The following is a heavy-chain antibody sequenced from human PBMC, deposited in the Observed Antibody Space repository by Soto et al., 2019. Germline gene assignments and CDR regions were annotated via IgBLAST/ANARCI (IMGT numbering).Heavy chain of an antibody. CDR1: GGSFSGYY. CDR2: INHSGST. J-gene: IGHJ4*02. CDR3: ARGCLSSYCTNGVCSKYYFDY. Sequence: SETLSLTCAVYGGSFSGYYWSWIRRPPGKGLEWIGEINHSGSTNYNPSLKSRVTISVDTSKNQFSLKLSSVTAADTAVYYCARGCLSSYCTNGVCSKYYFDYWGQGTLVTVSS. V-gene: IGHV4-34*01. D-gene: IGHD2-8*01.